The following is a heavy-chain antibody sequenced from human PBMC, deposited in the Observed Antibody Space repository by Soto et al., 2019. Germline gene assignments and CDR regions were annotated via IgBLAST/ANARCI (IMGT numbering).Heavy chain of an antibody. D-gene: IGHD3-3*01. J-gene: IGHJ4*02. CDR2: ISCSGGST. CDR1: GFTFISYA. Sequence: GGSLRLSCASSGFTFISYAMSWVRQAPGKGLEWVSAISCSGGSTYYADSVKGRFTISRDNSKNTLYLQMNSLRAEDTAVYYCAKEVLGGLLEWLLFDYWGQGTLVTVSS. CDR3: AKEVLGGLLEWLLFDY. V-gene: IGHV3-23*01.